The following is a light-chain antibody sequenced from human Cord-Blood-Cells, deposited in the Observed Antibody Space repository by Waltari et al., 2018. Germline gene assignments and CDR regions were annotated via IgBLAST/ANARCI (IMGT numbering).Light chain of an antibody. CDR1: SSDVGGYNY. V-gene: IGLV2-14*01. CDR3: SSYTSSSTWV. J-gene: IGLJ3*02. Sequence: QSALTQPASVSGSPGQSITISCTGTSSDVGGYNYVSWYQQHPGKAPKLMIYDVSKRPSGVSNRFSGSKSGNTASLPISGLQAEDEADYSCSSYTSSSTWVFGGGTKLTVL. CDR2: DVS.